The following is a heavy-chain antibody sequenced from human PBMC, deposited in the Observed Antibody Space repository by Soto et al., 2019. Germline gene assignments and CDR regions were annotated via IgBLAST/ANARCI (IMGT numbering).Heavy chain of an antibody. V-gene: IGHV1-46*03. Sequence: QVQLVQSGAEVKKPGASVKVSCKASGYTFTSYYFHWVRQAPGQGLEWVGLINPSGGSTTYARKFQGRVTMTGDTFTSTVYMELSSRRSEDTAVYFCARSNWNDVSYFDYWGQGTLVTVSS. J-gene: IGHJ4*02. CDR2: INPSGGST. CDR3: ARSNWNDVSYFDY. D-gene: IGHD1-1*01. CDR1: GYTFTSYY.